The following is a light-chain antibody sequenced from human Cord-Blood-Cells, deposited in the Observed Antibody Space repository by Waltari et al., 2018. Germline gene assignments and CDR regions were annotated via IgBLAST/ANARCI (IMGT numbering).Light chain of an antibody. V-gene: IGLV2-23*03. CDR1: RRYVGRSTL. Sequence: SALTQPASVSGSPGQPITTPCTGTRRYVGRSTLVSWYQQHPGKAPKLMIYEGSKRPSGVSKRFSGSKSGNTASLTISGLQAEDEADYYCCSYAGSSTFDVVFGGGTKLTVL. CDR2: EGS. J-gene: IGLJ2*01. CDR3: CSYAGSSTFDVV.